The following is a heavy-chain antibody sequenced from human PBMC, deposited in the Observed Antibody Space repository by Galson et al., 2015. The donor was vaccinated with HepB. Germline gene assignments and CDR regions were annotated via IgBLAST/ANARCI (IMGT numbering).Heavy chain of an antibody. CDR2: IVVGSGNT. J-gene: IGHJ4*02. CDR3: AADLPGDLALDY. V-gene: IGHV1-58*01. Sequence: SVKVSCKASGFTFSSSAVQWVRQARGQRLEWIGWIVVGSGNTDYAQKFHERVTITRDMSTSTAYMELSSLRSEDTAVYYCAADLPGDLALDYWGQGTLVTVSS. D-gene: IGHD3-10*01. CDR1: GFTFSSSA.